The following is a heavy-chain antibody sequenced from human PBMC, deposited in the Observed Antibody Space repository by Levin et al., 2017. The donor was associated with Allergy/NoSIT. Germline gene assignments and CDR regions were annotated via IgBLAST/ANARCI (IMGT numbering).Heavy chain of an antibody. V-gene: IGHV4-59*01. Sequence: SETLSLTCAVSGGSISSYYWSWIRQPPGKGLEWIGYIDYSGSTRYNPYLKSRVTISIDRPKNQFSLKVSSVTAADTAVYYCARWDWTDPGWFDPWGQGTLVAVSS. J-gene: IGHJ5*02. CDR2: IDYSGST. CDR1: GGSISSYY. D-gene: IGHD1-1*01. CDR3: ARWDWTDPGWFDP.